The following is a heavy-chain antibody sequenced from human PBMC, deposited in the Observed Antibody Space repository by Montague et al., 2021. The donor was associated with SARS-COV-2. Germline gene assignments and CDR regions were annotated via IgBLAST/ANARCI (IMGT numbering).Heavy chain of an antibody. CDR1: GDPISTDNW. J-gene: IGHJ4*02. V-gene: IGHV4-4*02. CDR3: ARKGSGRSDLAY. Sequence: SETLSLTCVVSGDPISTDNWRTCLRLPPGKGLECVGEIHHTGRTKYKPSPKSRVSMSDDKSWNQFSLRWTSVTAAETAIYYCARKGSGRSDLAYWGQGTLVTVSS. D-gene: IGHD1-26*01. CDR2: IHHTGRT.